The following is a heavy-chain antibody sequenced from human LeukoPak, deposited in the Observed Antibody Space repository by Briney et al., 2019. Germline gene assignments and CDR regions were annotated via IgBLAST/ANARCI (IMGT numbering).Heavy chain of an antibody. J-gene: IGHJ4*02. D-gene: IGHD1-26*01. CDR3: ATEGARYLTTRGYYFDY. CDR1: GFTFSSYA. V-gene: IGHV3-23*01. CDR2: ISGSGGST. Sequence: GGSLRLSCAASGFTFSSYAMSWVRQAPGKGLEWVSAISGSGGSTYYADSVKGRFTISRDNSKNTLYLQMNSLRAEDTAVYYCATEGARYLTTRGYYFDYWGQGTLVTVSS.